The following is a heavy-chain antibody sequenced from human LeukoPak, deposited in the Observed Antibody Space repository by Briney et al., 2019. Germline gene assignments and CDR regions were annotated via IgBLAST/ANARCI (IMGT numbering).Heavy chain of an antibody. V-gene: IGHV3-64*01. CDR1: GFTFSSYA. D-gene: IGHD1-26*01. CDR3: ARDFYYRGSYYAMDV. CDR2: ISSIGGST. Sequence: PGGSLRLSCAASGFTFSSYAMHWVRQAPGKGLEYVSVISSIGGSTYYANSVKGRFTISRENAKNSLYLQMNSLRAGDTAVYYCARDFYYRGSYYAMDVWGQGTTVTVSS. J-gene: IGHJ6*02.